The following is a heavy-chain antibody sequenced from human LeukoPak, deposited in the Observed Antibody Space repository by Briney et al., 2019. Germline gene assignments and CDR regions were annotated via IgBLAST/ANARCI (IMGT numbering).Heavy chain of an antibody. CDR2: ISGNSGSI. V-gene: IGHV3-9*01. D-gene: IGHD3-22*01. CDR1: GFTFDDYA. Sequence: GGSLRLSCAASGFTFDDYAIHWVRQAPGKGLEWVSGISGNSGSIGYADSVKGRFTISRDNAKNSLYLQMNSLRAEDTALYYCAKDGSAYYDSSGYYYGYFDYWGQGTLVTVSS. CDR3: AKDGSAYYDSSGYYYGYFDY. J-gene: IGHJ4*02.